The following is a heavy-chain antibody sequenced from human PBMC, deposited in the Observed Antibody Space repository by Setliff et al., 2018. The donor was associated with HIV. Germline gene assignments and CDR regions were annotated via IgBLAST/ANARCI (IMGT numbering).Heavy chain of an antibody. CDR1: GYSLTSYS. D-gene: IGHD3-3*01. CDR3: TRDHTPPPNYDFWSGQIDLRNIFYYMDV. V-gene: IGHV7-4-1*01. CDR2: INTNTGNP. J-gene: IGHJ6*03. Sequence: ASVKVSCKASGYSLTSYSINWVRQAPGQGPEWMGYINTNTGNPTYAQGFTGRFVFSVDTPVSTAYLQIFSLKAEDTAVYYCTRDHTPPPNYDFWSGQIDLRNIFYYMDVWGTGNAGHRLL.